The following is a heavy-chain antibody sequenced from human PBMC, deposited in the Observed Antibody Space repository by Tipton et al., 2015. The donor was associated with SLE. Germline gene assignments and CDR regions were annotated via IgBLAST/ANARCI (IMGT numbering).Heavy chain of an antibody. CDR2: IYYSGST. CDR1: GGSISSGGYY. V-gene: IGHV4-31*03. CDR3: AREWQQLWYFDL. D-gene: IGHD6-13*01. Sequence: TLSLTCTVSGGSISSGGYYWSWIRQHPWKGLEWIGYIYYSGSTYYNPSLKSRVTISVDTSKNQFSLKLNSVTAADTAVYYCAREWQQLWYFDLWGRGTLVTVSS. J-gene: IGHJ2*01.